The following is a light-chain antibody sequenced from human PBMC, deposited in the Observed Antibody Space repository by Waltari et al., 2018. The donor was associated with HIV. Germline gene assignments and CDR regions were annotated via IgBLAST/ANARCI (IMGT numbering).Light chain of an antibody. CDR1: SSNIGAGSD. J-gene: IGLJ3*02. Sequence: QSVLTQPPSVSGAPGQRVTISCTGSSSNIGAGSDVHWYQQLPGPAPKLLIYDNNNRPAGVPDRCSGSKSGTSASLAITGLQAEDEADYYCQSYDSGLRVFGGGTKLTVL. CDR3: QSYDSGLRV. V-gene: IGLV1-40*01. CDR2: DNN.